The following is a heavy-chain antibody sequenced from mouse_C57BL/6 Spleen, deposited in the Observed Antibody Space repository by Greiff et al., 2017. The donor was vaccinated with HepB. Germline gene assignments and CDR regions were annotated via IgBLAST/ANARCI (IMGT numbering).Heavy chain of an antibody. Sequence: EVKLVESGGGLVKPGGSLKLSCAASGFTFSSYAMSWVRQTPEKRLEWVATISAGGSYTYYPDNVKGRFTISRDNAKNNLYLQMSHLKSEDTAMYYCASFYGNYRFAYWGQGTLVTVSA. CDR1: GFTFSSYA. D-gene: IGHD2-1*01. CDR2: ISAGGSYT. V-gene: IGHV5-4*03. J-gene: IGHJ3*01. CDR3: ASFYGNYRFAY.